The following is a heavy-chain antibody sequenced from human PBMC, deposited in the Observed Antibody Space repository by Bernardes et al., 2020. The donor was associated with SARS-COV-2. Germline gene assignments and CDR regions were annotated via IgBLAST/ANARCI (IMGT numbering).Heavy chain of an antibody. CDR1: GGTFSSYA. J-gene: IGHJ6*02. V-gene: IGHV1-69*13. D-gene: IGHD3-9*01. CDR3: ARGGGEEGDILTGLTHTYYYYGMDV. Sequence: SVKVSCKASGGTFSSYAISWVRQAPGQGLEWMGRIIPIFGTANYAQKFQGRVTITADESTSTAYMELSSLRSEDTAVYYCARGGGEEGDILTGLTHTYYYYGMDVWGQGTTVTVSS. CDR2: IIPIFGTA.